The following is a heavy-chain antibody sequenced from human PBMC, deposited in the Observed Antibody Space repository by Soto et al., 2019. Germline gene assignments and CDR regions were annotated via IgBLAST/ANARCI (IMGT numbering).Heavy chain of an antibody. CDR3: ARGRASGSYYLLDY. D-gene: IGHD3-10*01. Sequence: GASVKVSCKASGDTLTTYDINWVRQATGHGLEWMGWINPNSGNIGYAQRFQGRVTMTRDTAIRTAYMEASSLRSDDTAVYYCARGRASGSYYLLDYWGQGTLVTVSS. CDR2: INPNSGNI. J-gene: IGHJ4*02. V-gene: IGHV1-8*01. CDR1: GDTLTTYD.